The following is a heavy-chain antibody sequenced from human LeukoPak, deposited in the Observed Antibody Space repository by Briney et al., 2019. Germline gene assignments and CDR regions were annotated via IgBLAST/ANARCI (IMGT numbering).Heavy chain of an antibody. Sequence: GGSLRLSCAASGFTFSNFGIHWVRQAPGKELEWVALISSYDGRDKKFADSVKGRFTISRDNSRNTVYLQMNSLRPEDTAVYYCANWGAAEQLVGTSVWGQGTLVTVSS. J-gene: IGHJ4*02. CDR2: ISSYDGRDK. V-gene: IGHV3-30*18. D-gene: IGHD6-13*01. CDR1: GFTFSNFG. CDR3: ANWGAAEQLVGTSV.